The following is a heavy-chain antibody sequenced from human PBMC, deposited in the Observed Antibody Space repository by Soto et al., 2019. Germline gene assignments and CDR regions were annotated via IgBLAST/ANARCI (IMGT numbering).Heavy chain of an antibody. V-gene: IGHV1-46*01. Sequence: ASAKPSCKASGYTFTSYYMHWVRQAPGQGLEWMGIINPSGGSTSYAQKFQGRVTMTRDTSTSTVYMELSSLRSEDTAVYYCAREDYYYYSVMEVWGKGTTVPVS. CDR2: INPSGGST. J-gene: IGHJ6*04. CDR1: GYTFTSYY. CDR3: AREDYYYYSVMEV.